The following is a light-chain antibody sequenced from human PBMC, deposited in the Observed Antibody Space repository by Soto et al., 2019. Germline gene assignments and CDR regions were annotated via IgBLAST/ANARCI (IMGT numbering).Light chain of an antibody. CDR3: QKYNSAPLT. CDR1: QSAGNF. CDR2: YIS. Sequence: EIVLTQSPATLSVSPGETASLSCRASQSAGNFLAWYQQKPGQAPRLLIYYISTRATGIPARFSGSGSGTDFTLTISSLQPEDVAAYYCQKYNSAPLTFGGGTKVDIK. J-gene: IGKJ4*01. V-gene: IGKV3D-15*01.